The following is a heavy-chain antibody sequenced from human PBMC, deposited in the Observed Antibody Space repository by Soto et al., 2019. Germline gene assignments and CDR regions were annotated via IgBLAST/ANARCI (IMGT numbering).Heavy chain of an antibody. Sequence: EVQLVESGGGLVKPGGSLRLSCAASGFTFNNAWMNWVRQAPGKGLEWVGRIKSKTDGGIIDYAAPVKGRFIISRDDSEHTLYLQMNSLKTEDTAVYYCTPDCSSPTCRLYFDYWGQGTLVTVSS. CDR2: IKSKTDGGII. CDR3: TPDCSSPTCRLYFDY. D-gene: IGHD2-2*01. J-gene: IGHJ4*02. V-gene: IGHV3-15*07. CDR1: GFTFNNAW.